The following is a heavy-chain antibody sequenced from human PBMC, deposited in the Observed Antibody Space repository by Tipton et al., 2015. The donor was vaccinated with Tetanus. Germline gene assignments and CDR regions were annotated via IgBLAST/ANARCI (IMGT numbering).Heavy chain of an antibody. CDR2: IYESGDT. CDR1: GGSIRGGTFY. V-gene: IGHV4-39*01. Sequence: GLVKPSETLSLTCTVSGGSIRGGTFYWGWIRQPPGKWLEWIGSIYESGDTYYIPSLKSRVTISVVTSKNQFSLNLDSMAAADTGVYYCARHQSGYFTPFDYWGQGNLVTVSS. D-gene: IGHD3-3*01. J-gene: IGHJ4*02. CDR3: ARHQSGYFTPFDY.